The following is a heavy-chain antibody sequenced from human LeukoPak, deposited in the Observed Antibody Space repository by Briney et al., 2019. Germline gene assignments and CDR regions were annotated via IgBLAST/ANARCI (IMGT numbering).Heavy chain of an antibody. CDR3: ARREYSGSYGIDY. V-gene: IGHV4-59*12. CDR2: IYYSGNT. J-gene: IGHJ4*02. CDR1: GGSISGYY. Sequence: SETLSLTCTVSGGSISGYYWSWIRQPPGKGLEWIGYIYYSGNTIYNPSLKSRVTISVDTSKNQFSLKLSSVTAADTAVYYCARREYSGSYGIDYWGQGTLVTVSS. D-gene: IGHD1-26*01.